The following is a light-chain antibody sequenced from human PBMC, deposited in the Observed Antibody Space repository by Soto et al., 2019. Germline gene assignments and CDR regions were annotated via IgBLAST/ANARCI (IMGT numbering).Light chain of an antibody. CDR1: QDISNY. V-gene: IGKV1-33*01. CDR2: DAS. CDR3: QQYDNLPRVT. J-gene: IGKJ4*01. Sequence: DIQMTQSPSSLSASVGDRVTITCQASQDISNYLNWYQQKPGKAPKLLNYDASNLETGVPSRFSGSGSGTDFTFTISSLQPEDIATYYCQQYDNLPRVTFGGGTKVEIK.